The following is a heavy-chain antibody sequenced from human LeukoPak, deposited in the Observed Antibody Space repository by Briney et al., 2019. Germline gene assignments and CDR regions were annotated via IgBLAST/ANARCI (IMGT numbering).Heavy chain of an antibody. D-gene: IGHD5-18*01. CDR1: GFTFSSYG. J-gene: IGHJ4*02. CDR3: ARDSGYSYADDY. Sequence: GGSLRLSCAASGFTFSSYGMRWVRQAPGKGLEWVAVIWYDGSNKYYADSVKGRFTISRDNAKDSLYLQMSSLRDEDTAVYYCARDSGYSYADDYWGQGTLVTVSS. CDR2: IWYDGSNK. V-gene: IGHV3-33*01.